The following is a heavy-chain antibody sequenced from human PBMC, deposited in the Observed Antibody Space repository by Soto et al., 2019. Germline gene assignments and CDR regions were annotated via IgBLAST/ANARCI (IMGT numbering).Heavy chain of an antibody. D-gene: IGHD6-6*01. Sequence: PSETLSLTCAVSGGSISSSNWWSWVRQPPGKGLEWIGEIYHSGSTNYNPSLKSRVTISVDKSKNQFSLKLSSVTAADTAVYYCARYSSSSSSYYYGMDVWGQGTTVTVSS. V-gene: IGHV4-4*02. CDR1: GGSISSSNW. CDR3: ARYSSSSSSYYYGMDV. CDR2: IYHSGST. J-gene: IGHJ6*02.